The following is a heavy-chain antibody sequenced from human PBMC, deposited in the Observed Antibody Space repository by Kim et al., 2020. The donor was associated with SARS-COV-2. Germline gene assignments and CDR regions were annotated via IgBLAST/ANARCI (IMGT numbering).Heavy chain of an antibody. D-gene: IGHD2-2*01. Sequence: KHYADSVKGRFTIARDDSKNTLYLQRNSRRAEDTSVYYCARVASNYYGMDVWGQGTTVTVSS. CDR2: K. V-gene: IGHV3-33*01. J-gene: IGHJ6*02. CDR3: ARVASNYYGMDV.